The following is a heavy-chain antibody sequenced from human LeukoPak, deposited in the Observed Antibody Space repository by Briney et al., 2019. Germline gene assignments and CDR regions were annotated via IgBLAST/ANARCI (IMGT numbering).Heavy chain of an antibody. CDR3: AKVYQSGWSYFDY. J-gene: IGHJ4*02. V-gene: IGHV3-23*01. Sequence: PGASLRLSCAASGFTFSSYAMSWVRQAPGKGLEWVSAISGSGGSTYYADSVKGRFTISRDNSQNTVYLQMTSLRSEDTAMYFCAKVYQSGWSYFDYWGQGALVTVSS. D-gene: IGHD6-19*01. CDR1: GFTFSSYA. CDR2: ISGSGGST.